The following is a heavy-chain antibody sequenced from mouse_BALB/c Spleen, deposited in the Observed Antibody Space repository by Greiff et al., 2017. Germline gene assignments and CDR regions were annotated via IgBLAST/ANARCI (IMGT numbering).Heavy chain of an antibody. J-gene: IGHJ3*01. Sequence: EVHLVESGGGLVKPGGSLKLSCAASGFTFSDYYMYWVRQTPEKRLEWVATISDGGSYTYYPDSVKGRFTISRDNAKNNLYLQMSSLKSEDTAMYYCARVDYDYEEWFAYWGQGTLVTVSA. V-gene: IGHV5-4*02. CDR3: ARVDYDYEEWFAY. D-gene: IGHD2-4*01. CDR1: GFTFSDYY. CDR2: ISDGGSYT.